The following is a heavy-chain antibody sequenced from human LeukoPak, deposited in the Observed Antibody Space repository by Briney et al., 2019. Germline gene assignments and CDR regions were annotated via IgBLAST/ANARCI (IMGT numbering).Heavy chain of an antibody. V-gene: IGHV3-30*04. CDR1: GFTFSSYA. D-gene: IGHD3-16*02. J-gene: IGHJ3*02. Sequence: SLRLSCAASGFTFSSYAMHWVRQAPGKGLEWVAVISYDGSNKYYADSVKGRFTISRHNAKNSLYLQMNSLRAEDTAVYYCARVPAGVIGMKDAFDIWGQGTMVTVSS. CDR3: ARVPAGVIGMKDAFDI. CDR2: ISYDGSNK.